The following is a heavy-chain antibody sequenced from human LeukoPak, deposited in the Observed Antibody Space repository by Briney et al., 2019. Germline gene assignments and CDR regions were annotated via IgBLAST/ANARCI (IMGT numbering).Heavy chain of an antibody. CDR1: GFTFSSYA. D-gene: IGHD5-24*01. Sequence: PSGGSLRLSCAASGFTFSSYAMSWVRQAPGKGPEWISAISGSAYSTYYADSVKGRFTISRDNSKNTLYLQMNSLRAEDTAVYYCAKNIWTEMATIYYYMDVWGKGTTVTVSS. CDR3: AKNIWTEMATIYYYMDV. CDR2: ISGSAYST. J-gene: IGHJ6*03. V-gene: IGHV3-23*01.